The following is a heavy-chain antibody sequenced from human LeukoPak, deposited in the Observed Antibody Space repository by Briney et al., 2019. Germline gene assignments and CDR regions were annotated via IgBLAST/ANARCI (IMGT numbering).Heavy chain of an antibody. CDR1: GFTFSSYI. V-gene: IGHV3-21*01. CDR3: ARGNYGSGSYKYYYYYMDV. D-gene: IGHD3-10*01. J-gene: IGHJ6*03. Sequence: GGSLRLSCAASGFTFSSYIMNWVRQAPGKGLEWVSSISSSSSYIYYADSVKGRFTISRDNAKNSLYLQMNSLRAEDTAVYYCARGNYGSGSYKYYYYYMDVWGKGTTVTVSS. CDR2: ISSSSSYI.